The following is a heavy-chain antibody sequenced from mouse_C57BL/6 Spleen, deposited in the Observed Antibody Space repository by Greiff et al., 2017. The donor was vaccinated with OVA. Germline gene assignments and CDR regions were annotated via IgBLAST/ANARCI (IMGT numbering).Heavy chain of an antibody. CDR2: IDPETGGT. D-gene: IGHD2-2*01. CDR3: TRGGYLLFDD. CDR1: GYTFTDYE. V-gene: IGHV1-15*01. Sequence: QVQLQQSGAELVRPGASVTLSCKASGYTFTDYEMHWVKQTPVHGLEWIGAIDPETGGTAYNQKFKGKAILTADKSSSTAYMELRSLTSEDSAVYYCTRGGYLLFDDWGQGTTLTVSS. J-gene: IGHJ2*01.